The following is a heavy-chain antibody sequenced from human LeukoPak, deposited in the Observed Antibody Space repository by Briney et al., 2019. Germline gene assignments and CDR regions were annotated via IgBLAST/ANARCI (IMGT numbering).Heavy chain of an antibody. V-gene: IGHV3-7*01. CDR3: ARRSGHYYDSSGYYHENAFDI. Sequence: GGPLRLSCAASGFTFSSYWMSWVRQAPGKGLEWVANIKQDGSERYYVDSVKGRFTISRDNAKNSLYLQMISLRVEDTAVYYCARRSGHYYDSSGYYHENAFDIWGQGTMVTVSS. CDR2: IKQDGSER. J-gene: IGHJ3*02. D-gene: IGHD3-22*01. CDR1: GFTFSSYW.